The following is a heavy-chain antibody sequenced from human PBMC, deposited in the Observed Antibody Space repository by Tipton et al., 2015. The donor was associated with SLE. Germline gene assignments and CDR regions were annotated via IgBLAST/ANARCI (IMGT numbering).Heavy chain of an antibody. CDR2: IYHSGST. V-gene: IGHV4-38-2*01. CDR3: ASGGYSSYAFDI. Sequence: TLSLTCAVSGYSISSGYYWGWIRQPPGKGLEWIGGIYHSGSTYYNPALKSRVTISVDTSKNQFSLKLSSVTAADTAVDYCASGGYSSYAFDIWGQGTMVTVSS. CDR1: GYSISSGYY. J-gene: IGHJ3*02. D-gene: IGHD6-6*01.